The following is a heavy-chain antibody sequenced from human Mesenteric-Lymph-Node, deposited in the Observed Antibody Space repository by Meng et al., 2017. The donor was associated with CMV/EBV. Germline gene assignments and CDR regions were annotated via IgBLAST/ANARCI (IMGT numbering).Heavy chain of an antibody. V-gene: IGHV4-39*07. J-gene: IGHJ6*02. CDR3: ARDPQINYPYYYYGMDV. D-gene: IGHD4-11*01. CDR1: GGSISSSSHY. Sequence: SETLSLTCTVSGGSISSSSHYWGWIRQPPGKGLEWIGSIYYSGSTYYNPSLKSRVTISVDTSKNQFSLKLSSVTAADTAVYYCARDPQINYPYYYYGMDVWGQGTTVTVSS. CDR2: IYYSGST.